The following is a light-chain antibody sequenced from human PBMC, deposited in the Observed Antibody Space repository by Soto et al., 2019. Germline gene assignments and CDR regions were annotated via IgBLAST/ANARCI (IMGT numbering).Light chain of an antibody. CDR2: AAS. CDR3: LQHNSYPLT. CDR1: QSISSF. Sequence: DIQMTQSPSSLSASVGDRVTITCRASQSISSFLTWYQQKAGKAPKLLIYAASSLQSGVPSRFSGSGSGTDFTLTISSLQPEDSATYYCLQHNSYPLTFGQGTKVDIK. V-gene: IGKV1-39*01. J-gene: IGKJ1*01.